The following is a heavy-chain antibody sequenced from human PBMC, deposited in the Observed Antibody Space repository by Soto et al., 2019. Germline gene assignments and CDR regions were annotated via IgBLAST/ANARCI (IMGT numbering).Heavy chain of an antibody. J-gene: IGHJ6*02. CDR3: AREDGYCSSTSCYTNYYDGMDV. D-gene: IGHD2-2*02. V-gene: IGHV1-69*01. CDR1: GGTFSSYA. CDR2: IIPIFGTA. Sequence: QVQLVQSGAEVKKPGSSVKVSCKASGGTFSSYAISWVRQAPGQGLEWMGGIIPIFGTANYAQKFQGRVTITADESTSTAYMELSSLRSEDTAVYYCAREDGYCSSTSCYTNYYDGMDVWGQGTTVTVSS.